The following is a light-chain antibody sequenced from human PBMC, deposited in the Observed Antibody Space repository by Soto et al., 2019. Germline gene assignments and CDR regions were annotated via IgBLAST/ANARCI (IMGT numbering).Light chain of an antibody. CDR1: ISDIGGHNF. CDR3: SSYTASTTYV. Sequence: QSVLTQPASVSGSPGQSITISCTGTISDIGGHNFVSWYQQYPGKAPKLIMYEVSARPSGVSDRLSGSRSGNTASLTISGLQAEDEADYYCSSYTASTTYVFGTGTKVT. J-gene: IGLJ1*01. V-gene: IGLV2-14*01. CDR2: EVS.